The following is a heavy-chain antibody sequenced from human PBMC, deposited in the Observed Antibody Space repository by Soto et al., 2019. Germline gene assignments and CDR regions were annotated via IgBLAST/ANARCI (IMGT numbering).Heavy chain of an antibody. V-gene: IGHV4-34*01. CDR2: INHSGST. Sequence: SETLSLTCAVYGGSFSGYYWSWIRQPPGKGLEWIGEINHSGSTNYNPSLKSRVTISVDTSKNQFSLKLSSVTAADTAVYYCARARIVLMVPMGSWFDPWGQGTLVTVSS. J-gene: IGHJ5*02. CDR3: ARARIVLMVPMGSWFDP. D-gene: IGHD2-8*01. CDR1: GGSFSGYY.